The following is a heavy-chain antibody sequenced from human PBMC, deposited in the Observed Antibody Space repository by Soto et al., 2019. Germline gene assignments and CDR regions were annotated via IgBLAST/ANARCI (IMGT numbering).Heavy chain of an antibody. D-gene: IGHD2-15*01. Sequence: QVQLVQSGAEVKKPGASVKVSCKASGYTFTSFGMHWVRQAPGQRLEWMGWISAGNGDTKYSQKFQGRVTITRDTSASTAYMELSRLRSEGTAVYYCAAQCSGGSCYSGANWFDPWGQGTLVTVSS. J-gene: IGHJ5*02. CDR1: GYTFTSFG. CDR2: ISAGNGDT. CDR3: AAQCSGGSCYSGANWFDP. V-gene: IGHV1-3*01.